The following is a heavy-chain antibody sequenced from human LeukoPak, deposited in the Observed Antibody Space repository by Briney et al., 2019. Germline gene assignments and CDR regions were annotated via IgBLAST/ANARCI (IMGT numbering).Heavy chain of an antibody. J-gene: IGHJ4*02. D-gene: IGHD3-22*01. V-gene: IGHV3-30-3*02. Sequence: GGSLRLSCAASGFTFSSYAMHWVRQAPGKGLEWVAVISYDGSNKYYADSVKGRFTISRDNSKNTLYLQMNSLRAEDTAVYYCAKSYYDSSGPQDYRGQGTLVTVSS. CDR2: ISYDGSNK. CDR3: AKSYYDSSGPQDY. CDR1: GFTFSSYA.